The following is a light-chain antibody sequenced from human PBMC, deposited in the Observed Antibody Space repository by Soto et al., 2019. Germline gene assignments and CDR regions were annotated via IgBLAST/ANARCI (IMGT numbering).Light chain of an antibody. J-gene: IGKJ2*01. CDR1: RSVSSY. Sequence: EIGMTQSPATLSVSPGERATLSCRASRSVSSYLAWYKQKTGQAPRLPMYGASTRASVIPARFSGSGSGTEFTLTISSLQFEDFAVYYCQQYNNWPPYTFGQGTKLEIK. CDR3: QQYNNWPPYT. CDR2: GAS. V-gene: IGKV3-15*01.